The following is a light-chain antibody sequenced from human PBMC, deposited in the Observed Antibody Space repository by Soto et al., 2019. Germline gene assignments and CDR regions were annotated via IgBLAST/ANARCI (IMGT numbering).Light chain of an antibody. J-gene: IGKJ2*01. CDR3: QQYDDWTMYT. V-gene: IGKV3-15*01. Sequence: EIVMTQSPVTLSVSPGETATLSCRASQSIGLHLAWYLQRPGQTPRLVIYSASIRAPGVPDRFSGSGSGTEFTLTINSLQSEDFAVYYCQQYDDWTMYTFGQGTKVDIK. CDR1: QSIGLH. CDR2: SAS.